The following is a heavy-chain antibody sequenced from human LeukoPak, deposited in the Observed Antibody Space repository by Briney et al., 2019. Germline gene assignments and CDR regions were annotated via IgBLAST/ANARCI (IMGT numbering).Heavy chain of an antibody. D-gene: IGHD2-15*01. CDR2: ISNSSSYI. CDR1: GFTFSSYS. V-gene: IGHV3-21*05. Sequence: GGSLRLSCAASGFTFSSYSMNWVRQAPGKGLEWVSFISNSSSYIYYADSVKGRFTISRDNAKNSLYLQMNSLRAEDTAVYYCARSGGYYFDYWGQGTLVTVSS. J-gene: IGHJ4*02. CDR3: ARSGGYYFDY.